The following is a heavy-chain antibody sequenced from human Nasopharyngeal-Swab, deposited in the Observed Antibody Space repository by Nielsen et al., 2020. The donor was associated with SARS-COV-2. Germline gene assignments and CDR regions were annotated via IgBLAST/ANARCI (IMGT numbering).Heavy chain of an antibody. Sequence: SETLSLTCTVSGGSVSSGSYYWGWIRQPPGKGLEWIGSIYHSGSTYYNPSLKSRVTISVDTSKNQFSLKLSSVTAADTAVYYCARGHSSSSQYFDYWGQGTLVTVSS. D-gene: IGHD6-6*01. CDR3: ARGHSSSSQYFDY. CDR2: IYHSGST. V-gene: IGHV4-39*07. J-gene: IGHJ4*02. CDR1: GGSVSSGSYY.